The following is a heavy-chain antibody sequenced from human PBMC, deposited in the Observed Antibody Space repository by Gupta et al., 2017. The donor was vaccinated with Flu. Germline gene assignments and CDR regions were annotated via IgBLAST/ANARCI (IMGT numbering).Heavy chain of an antibody. CDR2: IRSKAHGGPT. CDR1: AYV. CDR3: TDIYCGGDCSVEFGFGPH. Sequence: AYVMGWFRQAPARGLEWVGCIRSKAHGGPTEYAASLKGRFIISRDDSKSIAYLQMNSLNTEDTAVYYCTDIYCGGDCSVEFGFGPHWGQGTLVTVSS. D-gene: IGHD2-21*02. V-gene: IGHV3-49*03. J-gene: IGHJ1*01.